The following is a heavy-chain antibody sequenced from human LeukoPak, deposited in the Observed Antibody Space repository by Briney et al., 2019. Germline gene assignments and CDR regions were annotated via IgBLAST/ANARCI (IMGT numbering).Heavy chain of an antibody. CDR2: IYYSGST. D-gene: IGHD2-2*01. Sequence: SETLSLTCTVSGGSISSYYWSWIRQPPGKGLEWIGYIYYSGSTNYNPSLKSRVTISVDTSKNQFSLKLSSVTAADTAVYYCARDNWYLVYQLGYFDYWGQGTLVTVSS. CDR1: GGSISSYY. CDR3: ARDNWYLVYQLGYFDY. V-gene: IGHV4-59*01. J-gene: IGHJ4*02.